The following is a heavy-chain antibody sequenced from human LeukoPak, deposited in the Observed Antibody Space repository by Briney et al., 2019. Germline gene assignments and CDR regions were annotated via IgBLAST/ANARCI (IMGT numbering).Heavy chain of an antibody. CDR2: IWYDGSNK. Sequence: PGRSLRLSCAASGFTFSDYGMHWVREAPGKGLEWVAVIWYDGSNKYYADSVKGRFTISRGNSRNTLYLQMNSLRAEDAAVYYCVRELPPVVQYYFDYWGPGTLVTVSS. J-gene: IGHJ4*02. V-gene: IGHV3-33*01. CDR1: GFTFSDYG. D-gene: IGHD3-22*01. CDR3: VRELPPVVQYYFDY.